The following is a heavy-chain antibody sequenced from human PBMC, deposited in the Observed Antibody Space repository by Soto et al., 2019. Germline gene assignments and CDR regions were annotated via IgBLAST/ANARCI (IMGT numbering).Heavy chain of an antibody. J-gene: IGHJ6*02. CDR1: GFTFISSG. CDR2: IWYDGSNK. Sequence: GGSPSLSSGAAGFTFISSGVRWIRPATGEGLEGVAVIWYDGSNKYYADSVKGRFTISRDNSKNTLYLQMNSLRAEDTAVYYCARDRDSSSWYPRNYYYGMDVWGQGTTVTVSS. V-gene: IGHV3-33*01. D-gene: IGHD6-13*01. CDR3: ARDRDSSSWYPRNYYYGMDV.